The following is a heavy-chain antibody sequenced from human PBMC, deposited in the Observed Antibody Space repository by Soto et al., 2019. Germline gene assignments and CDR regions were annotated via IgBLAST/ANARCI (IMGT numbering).Heavy chain of an antibody. CDR2: IYYSGST. Sequence: SETLSLTCTVSGGSISSGGYYWSWIRQHPGKGLEWIGYIYYSGSTYYNPSLKSRVTISVDTSKNQFSLKLSSVTAADTAVYYCARDRYDSSGYVIIDAFDIWGKGTMVTVAS. CDR3: ARDRYDSSGYVIIDAFDI. CDR1: GGSISSGGYY. V-gene: IGHV4-31*03. J-gene: IGHJ3*02. D-gene: IGHD3-22*01.